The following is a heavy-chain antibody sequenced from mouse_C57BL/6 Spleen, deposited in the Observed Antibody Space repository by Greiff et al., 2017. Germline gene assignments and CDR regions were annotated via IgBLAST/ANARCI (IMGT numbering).Heavy chain of an antibody. V-gene: IGHV3-6*01. J-gene: IGHJ2*01. CDR3: AREVDYGSSLYFDY. Sequence: VQLKESGPGLVKPSQSLSFTCSVTGYSITSGYYWNWIRQFPGNKLACMGYNSYAGSNNYNPSLNNRISITRDTSKNQFFRKLNSVTTEDTAAYYCAREVDYGSSLYFDYWGQGTTLTVSS. CDR1: GYSITSGYY. CDR2: NSYAGSN. D-gene: IGHD1-1*01.